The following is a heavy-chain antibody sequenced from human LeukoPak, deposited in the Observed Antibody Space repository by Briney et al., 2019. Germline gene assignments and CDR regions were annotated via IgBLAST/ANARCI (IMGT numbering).Heavy chain of an antibody. CDR3: ARGIVGATLPDAFDI. CDR1: GFTFSSYG. J-gene: IGHJ3*02. CDR2: IWYDGSNK. V-gene: IGHV3-33*01. Sequence: GGSLRLSCAASGFTFSSYGMHWVRQAPGKGLEWVAVIWYDGSNKYYADSVKGRFTISRDNSKNTLYLQMNSLRAEDTAVYYYARGIVGATLPDAFDIWGQGTMVTVSS. D-gene: IGHD1-26*01.